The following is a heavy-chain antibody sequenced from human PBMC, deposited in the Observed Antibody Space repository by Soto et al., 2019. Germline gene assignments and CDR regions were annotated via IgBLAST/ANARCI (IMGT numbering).Heavy chain of an antibody. CDR2: INHSGST. J-gene: IGHJ4*02. Sequence: QVQLQQWGAGLLKPSETLSLTCAVYGGSFSGYYWSWIRQPPGKGLGWFGEINHSGSTNYNPSLKSRVTISVDTSKNQFSLKLSSVTAADTAVYYCARGGWKPAAIHYFDYWGQGTLVTVSS. CDR3: ARGGWKPAAIHYFDY. D-gene: IGHD2-2*01. V-gene: IGHV4-34*01. CDR1: GGSFSGYY.